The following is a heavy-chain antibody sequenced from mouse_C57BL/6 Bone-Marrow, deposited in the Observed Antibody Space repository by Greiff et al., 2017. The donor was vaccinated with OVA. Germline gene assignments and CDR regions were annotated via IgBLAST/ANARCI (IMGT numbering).Heavy chain of an antibody. CDR3: ASLYGYDGGFAY. Sequence: VQLQQSGPELVKPGASVKISCKASGYTFTDYYMNWVKQSHGKSLEWIGDINPNNGGTSYNQKFKGKATLTVDKSSSTANMELRSLTSEDSAVYYCASLYGYDGGFAYWGQGTLVTVSA. J-gene: IGHJ3*01. D-gene: IGHD2-2*01. CDR1: GYTFTDYY. CDR2: INPNNGGT. V-gene: IGHV1-26*01.